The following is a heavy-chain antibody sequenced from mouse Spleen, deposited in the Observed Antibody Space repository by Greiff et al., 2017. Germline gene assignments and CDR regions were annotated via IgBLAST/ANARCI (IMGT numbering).Heavy chain of an antibody. Sequence: QVQLQQSGPELVKPGASVKISCKASGYAFSSSWMNWVKQRPGKGLEWIGRIYPGDGDTNYNGKFKGKATLTADKSSSTAYMQLSSLTSEDSAVYFCARLRGGYDGLPAMDYWGQGTSVTVSS. D-gene: IGHD2-2*01. CDR1: GYAFSSSW. CDR3: ARLRGGYDGLPAMDY. J-gene: IGHJ4*01. V-gene: IGHV1-82*01. CDR2: IYPGDGDT.